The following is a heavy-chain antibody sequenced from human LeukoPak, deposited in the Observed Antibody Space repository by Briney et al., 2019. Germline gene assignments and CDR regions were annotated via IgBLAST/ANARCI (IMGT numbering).Heavy chain of an antibody. J-gene: IGHJ4*02. CDR3: ARDRGSLGGFDY. Sequence: PSETLSLTCTVSGGSISSYHWSWSRQPPGKGLEWIGYIYSSGSTNYNPSLRSRVTISVDTSKNQFSLKLSSVTAADTAVYYCARDRGSLGGFDYWGQGTLVTVSS. CDR2: IYSSGST. V-gene: IGHV4-59*01. CDR1: GGSISSYH. D-gene: IGHD3-16*01.